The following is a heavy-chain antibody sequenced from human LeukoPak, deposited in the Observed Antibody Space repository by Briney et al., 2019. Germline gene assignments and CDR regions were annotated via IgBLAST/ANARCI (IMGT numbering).Heavy chain of an antibody. CDR2: MNPNSGNT. CDR3: ARGPLRYFDWLLPNPFDY. D-gene: IGHD3-9*01. CDR1: GYTFTSYD. Sequence: GASVKVSCKASGYTFTSYDINWVRQATGQGLELMGWMNPNSGNTGYAQKFQGRVTMTRNTSISTAYMELSSLRSEDTAVYYCARGPLRYFDWLLPNPFDYWGQGTLVTVSS. V-gene: IGHV1-8*01. J-gene: IGHJ4*02.